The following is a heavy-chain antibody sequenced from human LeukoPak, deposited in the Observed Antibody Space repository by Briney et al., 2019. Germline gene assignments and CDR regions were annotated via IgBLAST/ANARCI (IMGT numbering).Heavy chain of an antibody. CDR2: ISSSSTYI. Sequence: GSLRLSCAASGFTFSSYSMNWVRQAPGKGLEWVSSISSSSTYIYYADSVKGRFTISRDNAKNSLYLQMNSLRAEDTAVYYCARVRSGYSGYDYPDYWGQGTLVTVSS. CDR1: GFTFSSYS. D-gene: IGHD5-12*01. CDR3: ARVRSGYSGYDYPDY. J-gene: IGHJ4*02. V-gene: IGHV3-21*01.